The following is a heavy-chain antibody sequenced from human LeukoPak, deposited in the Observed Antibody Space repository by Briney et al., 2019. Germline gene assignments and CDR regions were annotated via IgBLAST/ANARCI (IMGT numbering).Heavy chain of an antibody. CDR1: GFTFSNYA. Sequence: TGGSLRLSCAASGFTFSNYAMHWVRQAPGKGLEWVAVISSDGRDKHCADSVKGRFTISRDNSKNTLYLQMNSLRPEDRAVYYCARGTGTFDYWGQGTLVTVSS. J-gene: IGHJ4*02. CDR2: ISSDGRDK. V-gene: IGHV3-30*03. CDR3: ARGTGTFDY. D-gene: IGHD4-17*01.